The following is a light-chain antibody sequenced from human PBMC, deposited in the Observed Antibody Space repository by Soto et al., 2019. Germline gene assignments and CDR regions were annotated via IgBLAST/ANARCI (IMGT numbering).Light chain of an antibody. CDR2: GAS. CDR3: QQYNNWPLRT. J-gene: IGKJ3*01. Sequence: EIVMTQSPATLSVSPGERATLSCRASQSVSSNLAWYQQKPGQAPRLLIYGASTRATGIPARFSGSGSGTEFTLTISSLQSEDFEVYYCQQYNNWPLRTFGPGTKVDIK. V-gene: IGKV3-15*01. CDR1: QSVSSN.